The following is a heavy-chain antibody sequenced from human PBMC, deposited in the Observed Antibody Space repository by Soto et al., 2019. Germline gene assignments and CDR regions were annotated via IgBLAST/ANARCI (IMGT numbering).Heavy chain of an antibody. V-gene: IGHV1-69*08. Sequence: QVQLVQSGAEVKKPGSSVKVSCKASGGAFTNDIITWVRQAPGQGLEWMGRIIPLLDITNYAQKFQGRVTITAEKSTSTAYMELNSLISEDTAVYYCVRDSPIGSTFSGYDAIDSWGQGTLVTVSS. CDR2: IIPLLDIT. CDR1: GGAFTNDI. CDR3: VRDSPIGSTFSGYDAIDS. J-gene: IGHJ4*02. D-gene: IGHD5-12*01.